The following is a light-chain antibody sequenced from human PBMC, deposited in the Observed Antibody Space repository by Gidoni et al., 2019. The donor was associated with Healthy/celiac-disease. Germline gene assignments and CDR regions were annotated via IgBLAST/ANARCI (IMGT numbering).Light chain of an antibody. Sequence: EIELTQSPGTLSLSPGERATLCCSASQSVSSSYLAWYQQKPGQAPRLLIYGASSRATGIPDRFSGSGSGTDFTLTISRLEPEAFAVYYCQQYGSSRLTFGGGTKVEIK. CDR2: GAS. V-gene: IGKV3-20*01. J-gene: IGKJ4*01. CDR3: QQYGSSRLT. CDR1: QSVSSSY.